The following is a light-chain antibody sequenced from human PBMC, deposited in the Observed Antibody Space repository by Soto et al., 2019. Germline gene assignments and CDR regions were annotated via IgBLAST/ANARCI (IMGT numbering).Light chain of an antibody. CDR2: GNS. V-gene: IGLV1-40*01. Sequence: QSVLTQPPSVSGAPGQRVTISCTGSSSNIGAGYDVHWYQQLPGTAPKLLIYGNSNRPSGVPDRFSGSKSGTSASLAITGLQAEDEADYYCSSYAGSNIYVFGTGTKATVL. CDR3: SSYAGSNIYV. J-gene: IGLJ1*01. CDR1: SSNIGAGYD.